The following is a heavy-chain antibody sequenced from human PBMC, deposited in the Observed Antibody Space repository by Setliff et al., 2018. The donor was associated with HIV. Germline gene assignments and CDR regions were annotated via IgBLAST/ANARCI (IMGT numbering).Heavy chain of an antibody. J-gene: IGHJ4*02. CDR1: GYNFNSYW. Sequence: PGESLKISCEASGYNFNSYWIGWVRQMPGKGLEWVAVIYPGDPETRYSPSFQGRVTISADKSISTAYLQWGSLKASDTAMYYCAMFFSGTPFDFWGQGTLVTVSS. D-gene: IGHD1-26*01. CDR3: AMFFSGTPFDF. V-gene: IGHV5-51*01. CDR2: IYPGDPET.